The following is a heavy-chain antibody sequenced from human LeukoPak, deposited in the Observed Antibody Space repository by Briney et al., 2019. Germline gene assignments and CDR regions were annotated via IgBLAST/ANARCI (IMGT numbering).Heavy chain of an antibody. Sequence: GASVKVSCKASGYTFTSYGISWVRQAPGQGREWMGWISAYNGNTNYAQKLQGRVTMTTDTSTSTAYMELRSLRSDDTAVYYCARDAVGATPGAVDYWGQGTLVTVSS. V-gene: IGHV1-18*01. CDR1: GYTFTSYG. CDR2: ISAYNGNT. J-gene: IGHJ4*02. CDR3: ARDAVGATPGAVDY. D-gene: IGHD1-26*01.